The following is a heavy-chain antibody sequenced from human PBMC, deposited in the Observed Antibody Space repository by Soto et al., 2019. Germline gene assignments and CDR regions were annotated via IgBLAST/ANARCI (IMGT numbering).Heavy chain of an antibody. Sequence: ASVKVSCKASGYTFTSYYMHWVRQAPGQGLEWMGWISAYNGNTNYAQKLQGRVTMTTDTSTSTAYMELRSLRSDDTAVYYCAREPLLPYFDYWGQGTLVTVSS. CDR2: ISAYNGNT. CDR1: GYTFTSYY. J-gene: IGHJ4*02. V-gene: IGHV1-18*04. CDR3: AREPLLPYFDY.